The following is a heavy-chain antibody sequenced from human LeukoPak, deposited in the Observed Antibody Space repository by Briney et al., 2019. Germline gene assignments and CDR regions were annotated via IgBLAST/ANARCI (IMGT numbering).Heavy chain of an antibody. CDR3: ARYGVDSSGSRLYYFDY. V-gene: IGHV1-18*01. CDR2: ISAYNCNT. J-gene: IGHJ4*02. D-gene: IGHD3-22*01. CDR1: GYTFTSYG. Sequence: ASVKVSCKASGYTFTSYGISWVRQAPGQGLEWMGWISAYNCNTNYAQKLQGRVTMTTDTSTSTAYIEMRSLRSDDTAVYYCARYGVDSSGSRLYYFDYWGQGTLVTVSS.